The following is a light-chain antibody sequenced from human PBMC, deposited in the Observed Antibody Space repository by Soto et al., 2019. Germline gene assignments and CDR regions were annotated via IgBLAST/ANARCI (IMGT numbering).Light chain of an antibody. V-gene: IGKV3D-20*02. J-gene: IGKJ4*01. CDR3: QQRSKWLT. CDR1: QSVSSTY. Sequence: EIVMTQSPATLSVSPGERATLSCRASQSVSSTYLPWNQQKPGQAPRLLIYDASNRATGIPARFSGSGSGTDFTLTISSLEPEDFAVYYCQQRSKWLTFGGGTKVDIK. CDR2: DAS.